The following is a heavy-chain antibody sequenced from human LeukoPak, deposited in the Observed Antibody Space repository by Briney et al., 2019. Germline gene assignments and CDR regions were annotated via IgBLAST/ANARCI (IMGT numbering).Heavy chain of an antibody. CDR3: ARVEYSGNGNLY. D-gene: IGHD5-12*01. CDR1: GVTFINYW. CDR2: INRDGSGK. Sequence: GGSLRLSCAGSGVTFINYWMTWVRQVPGKGLEWVANINRDGSGKYYLPSVRGRFTISKDDAKDSLYLHMDSLRPEDTAIYYCARVEYSGNGNLYWGQGTLVTVSS. J-gene: IGHJ4*02. V-gene: IGHV3-7*01.